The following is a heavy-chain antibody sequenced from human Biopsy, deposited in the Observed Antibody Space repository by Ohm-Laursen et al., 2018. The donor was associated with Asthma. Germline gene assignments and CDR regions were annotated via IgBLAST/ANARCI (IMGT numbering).Heavy chain of an antibody. CDR2: IYSGDNT. CDR1: GFSVSTKY. D-gene: IGHD5-24*01. CDR3: ARISRLGYNSLNYGMDV. Sequence: SLRLSCSASGFSVSTKYMSWVRQAPGKGLEWVSLIYSGDNTYYADSVKGRFTISRDHSKLYLQMNNLRAGDTAVYHCARISRLGYNSLNYGMDVWGQGTTVTVSS. J-gene: IGHJ6*02. V-gene: IGHV3-53*01.